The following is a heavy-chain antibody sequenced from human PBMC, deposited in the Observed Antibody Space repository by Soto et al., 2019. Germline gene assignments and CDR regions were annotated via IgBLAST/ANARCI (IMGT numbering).Heavy chain of an antibody. J-gene: IGHJ6*02. D-gene: IGHD2-2*02. V-gene: IGHV1-69*13. CDR2: ITLIFGTA. CDR1: GGTSSSNA. Sequence: SVKVSCKASGGTSSSNAISWVRQAPGQGLEWMGGITLIFGTANYAQKFQGRVTITADESTTTAYMELSSLRSEDTAVYYCASSEVPAAIGFGYYYYGMDVWGQGTTVTVSS. CDR3: ASSEVPAAIGFGYYYYGMDV.